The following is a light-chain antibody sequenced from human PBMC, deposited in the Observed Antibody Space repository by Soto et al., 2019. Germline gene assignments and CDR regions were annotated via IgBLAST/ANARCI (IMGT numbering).Light chain of an antibody. J-gene: IGLJ2*01. CDR2: EVS. CDR1: SSDIGYFNY. CDR3: SSYSCSNTLVL. Sequence: QSALTQPPSASGSPVQSVTISCTGTSSDIGYFNYVSWYQQHPAKAPKLLIYEVSKRPSGVPDRFSGSKSGNTASLTVSGLQADDEAHYYCSSYSCSNTLVLFGGGTKLTFL. V-gene: IGLV2-8*01.